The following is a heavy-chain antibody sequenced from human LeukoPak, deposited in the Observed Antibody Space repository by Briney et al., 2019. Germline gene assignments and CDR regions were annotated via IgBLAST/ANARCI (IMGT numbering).Heavy chain of an antibody. V-gene: IGHV4-59*01. J-gene: IGHJ3*02. Sequence: SETLSRNCTVSARSISSFYWSWIRQPPGKGLEWIGYIYYSGSTNYNPSLKSRVTISVDTSKNQFSLKLSSVTAADSAVYYCARDLGAAFDIWGQGTMVTVSS. CDR2: IYYSGST. CDR3: ARDLGAAFDI. D-gene: IGHD4/OR15-4a*01. CDR1: ARSISSFY.